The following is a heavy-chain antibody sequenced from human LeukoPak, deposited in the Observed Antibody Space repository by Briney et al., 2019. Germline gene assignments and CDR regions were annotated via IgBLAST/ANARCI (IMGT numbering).Heavy chain of an antibody. CDR2: ISSNGSTI. J-gene: IGHJ6*02. Sequence: PGGSLRLSCAASGFTFSDYYMSWIRQAPGKGLEWVSYISSNGSTIYYADSVKGRFTISRDNAKNSLYLQMNSLRAEDTAVYYCARDYCSSTSCLAPLYYYYGMDVWGQGTTVTVSS. CDR1: GFTFSDYY. CDR3: ARDYCSSTSCLAPLYYYYGMDV. D-gene: IGHD2-2*01. V-gene: IGHV3-11*01.